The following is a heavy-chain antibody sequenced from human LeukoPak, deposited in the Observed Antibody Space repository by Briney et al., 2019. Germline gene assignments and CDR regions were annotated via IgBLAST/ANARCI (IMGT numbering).Heavy chain of an antibody. CDR2: INHSGST. CDR1: GGSFSGYY. Sequence: PSETLSLTCTVYGGSFSGYYWSWIRQPPGKGLEWIGEINHSGSTNYNPSLKSRVTISVDTSKNQFSLKLSSVTAADTAVYYCARVALLWFGELFPLFDYWGQGTLVTVSS. D-gene: IGHD3-10*01. V-gene: IGHV4-34*01. J-gene: IGHJ4*02. CDR3: ARVALLWFGELFPLFDY.